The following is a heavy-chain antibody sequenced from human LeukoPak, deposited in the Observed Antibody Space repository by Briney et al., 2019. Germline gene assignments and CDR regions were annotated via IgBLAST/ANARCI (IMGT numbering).Heavy chain of an antibody. D-gene: IGHD3-10*01. CDR2: IYYSGST. Sequence: SETLSLTCTVSGGSISSYYWIWIRQPPGKGLEWIGYIYYSGSTNYNPSLKSRVTISVDTSKNQFSLKLSSVTPADTAVYYCARYYYGSGSYDYFDYWGQGTLVTVSS. CDR3: ARYYYGSGSYDYFDY. V-gene: IGHV4-59*01. J-gene: IGHJ4*02. CDR1: GGSISSYY.